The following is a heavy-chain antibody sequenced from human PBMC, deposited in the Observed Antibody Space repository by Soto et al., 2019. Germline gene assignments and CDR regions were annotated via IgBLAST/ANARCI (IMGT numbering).Heavy chain of an antibody. CDR2: IYYSGST. Sequence: PSETLSLTCTVSGGSISSGGYYWSWIRQHPGKGLEWIGYIYYSGSTYYNPSLKSRVTISVDTSKNQFSLKLSSVTAADTAVYYCARVSSGSLVYYGMDVWGQGTTVTVSS. CDR1: GGSISSGGYY. J-gene: IGHJ6*02. V-gene: IGHV4-31*03. D-gene: IGHD3-10*01. CDR3: ARVSSGSLVYYGMDV.